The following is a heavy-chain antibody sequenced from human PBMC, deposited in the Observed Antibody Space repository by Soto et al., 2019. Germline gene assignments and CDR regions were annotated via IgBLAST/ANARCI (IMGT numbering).Heavy chain of an antibody. CDR2: ISSTTNYI. V-gene: IGHV3-21*06. CDR1: GFTFTRYS. CDR3: ARESEDLTSNFDY. Sequence: PGGSLRLSCAASGFTFTRYSMNWVRQAPGKGLEWVSSISSTTNYIYCGDSMKGRFTISRDNAKNSLYLEMNSLRAEDTAVYYCARESEDLTSNFDYWGQGILVTVSS. J-gene: IGHJ4*02.